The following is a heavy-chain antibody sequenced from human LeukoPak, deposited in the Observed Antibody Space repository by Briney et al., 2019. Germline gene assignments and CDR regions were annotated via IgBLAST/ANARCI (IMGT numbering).Heavy chain of an antibody. V-gene: IGHV4-34*01. CDR2: IYYSGST. J-gene: IGHJ4*02. CDR1: GGSFSGYY. D-gene: IGHD6-25*01. CDR3: ARVSESIAAKFDY. Sequence: SETLSLTCAVYGGSFSGYYWTWIRQPPGKGLEWIGSIYYSGSTYYNPSLKSRVTISVDTSKNQFSLKLSSVTAADTAVYYCARVSESIAAKFDYWGQGTLVTVSS.